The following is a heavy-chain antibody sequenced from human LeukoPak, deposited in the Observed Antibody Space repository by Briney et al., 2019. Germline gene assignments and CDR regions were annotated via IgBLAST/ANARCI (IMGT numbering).Heavy chain of an antibody. CDR2: IYTSGST. D-gene: IGHD1-26*01. V-gene: IGHV4-4*07. Sequence: SETQSLTCAVYGGSFSGYYWSWIRQPAGKGLEWIGRIYTSGSTNYNPSLKSRVTMSVDTSKNQFSLKLSSVTAADTAVYCCARERIVGATTFEYYFDYWGQGTLVTVSS. CDR1: GGSFSGYY. J-gene: IGHJ4*02. CDR3: ARERIVGATTFEYYFDY.